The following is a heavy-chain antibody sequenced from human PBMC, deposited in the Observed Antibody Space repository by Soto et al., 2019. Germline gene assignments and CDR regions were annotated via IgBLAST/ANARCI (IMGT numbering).Heavy chain of an antibody. V-gene: IGHV4-61*01. CDR2: IYYSGST. Sequence: SETLSLTCTVSGGSVSSGTYYWNWIRQPPGKGLEWIGYIYYSGSTHYNPSLKSRVTISLDASKNQFSLELDSVTAADTAVYFCASYSDSSGYLAYFDYWGQGTLVTVSS. CDR1: GGSVSSGTYY. J-gene: IGHJ4*02. D-gene: IGHD3-22*01. CDR3: ASYSDSSGYLAYFDY.